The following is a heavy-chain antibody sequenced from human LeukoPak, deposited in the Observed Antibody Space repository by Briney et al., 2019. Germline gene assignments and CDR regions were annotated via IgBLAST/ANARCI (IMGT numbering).Heavy chain of an antibody. Sequence: PGGSLRLTCAASGFTFSTYAMSWVRQAPGKGLEWVSVISGSDGSTYYADSVKGRFTISRDNSKNTLYLQMNSLRAEDTAVYYCAKARSGSSASCYNYWGQRTLVTVSS. CDR3: AKARSGSSASCYNY. CDR1: GFTFSTYA. CDR2: ISGSDGST. V-gene: IGHV3-23*01. D-gene: IGHD2-2*01. J-gene: IGHJ4*02.